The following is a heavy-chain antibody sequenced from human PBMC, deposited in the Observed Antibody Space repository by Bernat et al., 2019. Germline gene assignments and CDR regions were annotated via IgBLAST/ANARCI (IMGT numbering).Heavy chain of an antibody. CDR2: IKQDGSGK. D-gene: IGHD6-19*01. V-gene: IGHV3-7*03. Sequence: EVQLVESGGGLVQPGGSLRLSCAASGFTFSSYWMSWVRQAPGKGLEWVANIKQDGSGKYYVDSVKGRFTISRDNAKNSLYLQMNSLRAEDTAVYYCARSGQYSSGWYCIDYWGQGTLVTVSS. J-gene: IGHJ4*02. CDR3: ARSGQYSSGWYCIDY. CDR1: GFTFSSYW.